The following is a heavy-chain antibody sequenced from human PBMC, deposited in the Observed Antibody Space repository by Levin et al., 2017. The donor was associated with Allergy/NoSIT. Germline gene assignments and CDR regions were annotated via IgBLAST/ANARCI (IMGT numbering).Heavy chain of an antibody. CDR2: IDPSDSYT. D-gene: IGHD1-14*01. Sequence: GESLKISCKGSGYSFTSYWISWVRQMPGKGLEWMGRIDPSDSYTNYSPSFQGHVTTSAEKSITTAYLQWSSLKASDTAMYYCARHRNLVAFDSWGQGTMVTVSS. J-gene: IGHJ3*02. CDR3: ARHRNLVAFDS. CDR1: GYSFTSYW. V-gene: IGHV5-10-1*01.